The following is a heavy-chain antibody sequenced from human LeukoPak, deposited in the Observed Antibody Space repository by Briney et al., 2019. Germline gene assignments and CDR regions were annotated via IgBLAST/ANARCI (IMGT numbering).Heavy chain of an antibody. Sequence: GGSLRLSCAASGFTFSSYWMTWVRHAPGQGLEWMANMNQDGGEKYYVDSVTGRFTISRDNAKNSLDLQMNSLRAEDTAVYYCARDLGYCSGGICYSYYFDSWGQGTLVTVSS. CDR1: GFTFSSYW. J-gene: IGHJ4*02. V-gene: IGHV3-7*04. D-gene: IGHD2-15*01. CDR3: ARDLGYCSGGICYSYYFDS. CDR2: MNQDGGEK.